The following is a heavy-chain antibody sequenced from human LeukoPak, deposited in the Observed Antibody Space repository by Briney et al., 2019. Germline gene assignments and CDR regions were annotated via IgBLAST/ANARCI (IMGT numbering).Heavy chain of an antibody. CDR1: GFTFSHYW. J-gene: IGHJ3*02. CDR3: AREDMWAFDM. Sequence: QAGGSLRLSCAASGFTFSHYWMSWVRQTPGKGLEWVANIKPDGSDKYYVDSVKDRFTISRDNAKNSLYLQMDSLRAEDTAVYYCAREDMWAFDMWGQGTMVTVSS. D-gene: IGHD2-15*01. CDR2: IKPDGSDK. V-gene: IGHV3-7*01.